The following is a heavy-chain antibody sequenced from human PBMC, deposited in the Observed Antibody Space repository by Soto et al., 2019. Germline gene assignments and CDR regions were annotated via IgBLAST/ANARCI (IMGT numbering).Heavy chain of an antibody. Sequence: NPSETLSLTCTVSGGSISSGGYYWSWIRQHPGKGLEWIGYIYYSGSTYYNPSLKSRVTISVDTSKNQFSLKLSSVTAADTAVYYCARASRGDCSGGSCYLLDWFDPWGQGTLVTVSS. D-gene: IGHD2-15*01. V-gene: IGHV4-31*03. J-gene: IGHJ5*02. CDR2: IYYSGST. CDR1: GGSISSGGYY. CDR3: ARASRGDCSGGSCYLLDWFDP.